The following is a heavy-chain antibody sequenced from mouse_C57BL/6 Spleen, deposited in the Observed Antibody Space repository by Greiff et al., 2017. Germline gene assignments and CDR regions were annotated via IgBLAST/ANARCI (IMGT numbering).Heavy chain of an antibody. CDR3: ARRQLRVDAMDY. J-gene: IGHJ4*01. CDR1: GYAFSSYW. CDR2: IYPGDGDT. V-gene: IGHV1-80*01. Sequence: QVQLQQPGAELVKPGASVKISCKASGYAFSSYWMNWVKQRPGKGLEWIGQIYPGDGDTNYNGKFKGKATLTADKSSSTAYMQLSSLTSEDSAVYFCARRQLRVDAMDYWGQGTSGTVSS. D-gene: IGHD3-2*02.